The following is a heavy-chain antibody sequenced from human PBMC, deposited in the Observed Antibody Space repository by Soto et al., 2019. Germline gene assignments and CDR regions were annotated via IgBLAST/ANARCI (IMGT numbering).Heavy chain of an antibody. Sequence: QLQLQESGSGLVKPSQTLSLTCAVSGGSISSGGYSWSWIRQPPGKGLEWIGYIYHSGSTYYNPSLKSRVTISVDRSKNQFSLKLSSVTAADTAVYYCARVGYCISTSCYGGWFDPWGQGTLVTVSS. V-gene: IGHV4-30-2*01. CDR3: ARVGYCISTSCYGGWFDP. CDR1: GGSISSGGYS. J-gene: IGHJ5*02. CDR2: IYHSGST. D-gene: IGHD2-2*01.